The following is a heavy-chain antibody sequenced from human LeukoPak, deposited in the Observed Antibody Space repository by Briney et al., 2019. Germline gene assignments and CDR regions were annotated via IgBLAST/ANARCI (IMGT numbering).Heavy chain of an antibody. CDR2: ISSSGTYV. CDR3: ARASSKQLAGYLPDGFDI. D-gene: IGHD3-9*01. CDR1: GFTFSSYG. V-gene: IGHV3-21*01. J-gene: IGHJ3*02. Sequence: GGSLTLSCAASGFTFSSYGMNWVRQAPGKGLELVSSISSSGTYVYYADSVKGRFTISRDNAKNSLSLQMNSLRADDAAVYYCARASSKQLAGYLPDGFDIWGQGTMVTVSS.